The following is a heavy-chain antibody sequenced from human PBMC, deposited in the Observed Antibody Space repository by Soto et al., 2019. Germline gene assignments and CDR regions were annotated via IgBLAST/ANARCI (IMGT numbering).Heavy chain of an antibody. V-gene: IGHV3-30*18. J-gene: IGHJ4*02. CDR3: AKAGGWVAVAGTYYFDY. CDR1: GFTFSSYG. D-gene: IGHD6-19*01. Sequence: QVQLVESGGGVVQPGRSLRLSCAASGFTFSSYGMHWVRQAPGKGLEWVAVISYDGSNKYYADSVKGRFTISRDNSTNTLYLQMNSLRAEDTAVYYCAKAGGWVAVAGTYYFDYWGQGTLVTVSS. CDR2: ISYDGSNK.